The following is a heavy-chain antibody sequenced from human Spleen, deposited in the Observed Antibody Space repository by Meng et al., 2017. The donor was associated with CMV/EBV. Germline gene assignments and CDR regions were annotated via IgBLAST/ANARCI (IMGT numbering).Heavy chain of an antibody. D-gene: IGHD3-16*01. V-gene: IGHV3-21*01. CDR2: ISDRGTDI. CDR3: ARSRYFHDESNYVTLLKY. Sequence: GESLKISCAASGFTFSSHALNWVRQAPGKGLEWVSSISDRGTDIHYADSVRGRFTLSRDNAKNSLSLQMNSLRAEDTAVYYCARSRYFHDESNYVTLLKYWGQGVLVTVSS. CDR1: GFTFSSHA. J-gene: IGHJ4*02.